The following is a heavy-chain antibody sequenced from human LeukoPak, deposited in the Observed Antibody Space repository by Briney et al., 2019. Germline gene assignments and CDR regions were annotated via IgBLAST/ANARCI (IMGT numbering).Heavy chain of an antibody. Sequence: QTGGSLRLSCAASGLTFSSYAMHWVRQAPGKGLEWVAVISYDGSNKYYADSVKGRFTISRDNSKNTLYLQMNSLRAEDTAVYYCARGYGSGSYYPTQYFDYWGQGTLVTVSS. CDR1: GLTFSSYA. CDR2: ISYDGSNK. D-gene: IGHD3-10*01. J-gene: IGHJ4*02. V-gene: IGHV3-30*04. CDR3: ARGYGSGSYYPTQYFDY.